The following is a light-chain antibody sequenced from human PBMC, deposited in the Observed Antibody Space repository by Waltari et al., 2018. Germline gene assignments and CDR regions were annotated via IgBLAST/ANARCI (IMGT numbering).Light chain of an antibody. CDR3: QQSYSNSRA. Sequence: DIQMTQSPSSLSASAGDRVTITCRASQSIRTFLNWYQQKVGKAPKLLIYDASTLQGGVPSRFSAGGSGTEFTLTISSLQAEDFATYYCQQSYSNSRAFGQGTKIEVK. CDR2: DAS. V-gene: IGKV1-39*01. CDR1: QSIRTF. J-gene: IGKJ1*01.